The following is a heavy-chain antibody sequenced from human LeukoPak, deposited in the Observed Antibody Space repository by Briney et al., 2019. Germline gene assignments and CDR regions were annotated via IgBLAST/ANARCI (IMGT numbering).Heavy chain of an antibody. Sequence: SETLSLTCTVSGGSISRYYWSWIRQPPGKGLEGMGYVYYSGSTNYNHSLKSRFTISVGRSKNQFSLKLASVTAADTAGYYFPRKGSGRLGFDYWHQGTLVSVPS. CDR3: PRKGSGRLGFDY. CDR1: GGSISRYY. CDR2: VYYSGST. V-gene: IGHV4-59*08. J-gene: IGHJ4*02. D-gene: IGHD3-10*01.